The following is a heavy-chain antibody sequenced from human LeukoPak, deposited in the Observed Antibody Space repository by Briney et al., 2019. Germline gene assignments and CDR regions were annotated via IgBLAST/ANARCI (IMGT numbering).Heavy chain of an antibody. CDR2: IYSGGST. Sequence: PGGSLRLSCAASGFTFDDYAMHWVRQAPGKGLEWVSIIYSGGSTFYADSVKGRFTISRDNSKNTLYLQMNSLRAEDTAVYYCAREIRDYGDPGAFDIWGQGTMVTVSS. V-gene: IGHV3-66*01. J-gene: IGHJ3*02. CDR1: GFTFDDYA. CDR3: AREIRDYGDPGAFDI. D-gene: IGHD4-17*01.